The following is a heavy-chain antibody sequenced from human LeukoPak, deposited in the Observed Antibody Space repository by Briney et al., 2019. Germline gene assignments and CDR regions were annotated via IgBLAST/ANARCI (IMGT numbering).Heavy chain of an antibody. CDR1: GFTFSSYW. V-gene: IGHV3-7*01. Sequence: GGSLRLSCAASGFTFSSYWMSWVRQAPGKGLEWVANIKQDGSEKYYVDSVKGRFTISRDNAKNSLYLQMNSLRAEDTAVYYRARGAWYYDSSGYYDYWGQGTLVTVSS. D-gene: IGHD3-22*01. CDR3: ARGAWYYDSSGYYDY. J-gene: IGHJ4*02. CDR2: IKQDGSEK.